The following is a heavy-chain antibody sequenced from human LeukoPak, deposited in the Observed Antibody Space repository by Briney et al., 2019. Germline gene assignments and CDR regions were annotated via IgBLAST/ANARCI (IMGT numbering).Heavy chain of an antibody. CDR2: ISYDGSNK. CDR1: GFTFDDYA. CDR3: AKDKRGYCSSTSCSSYYYYYMDV. D-gene: IGHD2-2*01. J-gene: IGHJ6*03. Sequence: GGSLRLSCAASGFTFDDYAMHWVRQAPGKGLEWVAVISYDGSNKYYADSVKGRFTISRDNSKNTLYLQMNSLRAEDTAVYYCAKDKRGYCSSTSCSSYYYYYMDVWGKGTTVTVSS. V-gene: IGHV3-30*18.